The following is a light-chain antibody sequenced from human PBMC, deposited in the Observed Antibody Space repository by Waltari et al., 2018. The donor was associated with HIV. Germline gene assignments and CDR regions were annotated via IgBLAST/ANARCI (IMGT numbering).Light chain of an antibody. J-gene: IGKJ4*01. CDR3: QQYGTSPLT. CDR2: AAA. V-gene: IGKV3-20*01. Sequence: EIVLTQSPGTLSLSPGERATLSCRASQSVSNNYLAWYQQKPGQAPRLLIYAAASRATGSPDRFSGSGSGTDFTLTISRLEPEDFAVYYCQQYGTSPLTFGGGTNVDMK. CDR1: QSVSNNY.